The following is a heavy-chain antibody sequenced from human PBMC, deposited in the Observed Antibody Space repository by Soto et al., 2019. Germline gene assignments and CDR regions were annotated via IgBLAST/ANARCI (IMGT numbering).Heavy chain of an antibody. J-gene: IGHJ6*03. CDR2: ITAYNGNT. CDR3: ARVVGYYYLDV. D-gene: IGHD3-10*01. V-gene: IGHV1-18*01. CDR1: GYTFTSYG. Sequence: QVQLVQSGAEVKKPGASVKVSCNASGYTFTSYGISWVRQAPGPGREWMGWITAYNGNTNYAQKRQGRVTMTTNTSTSTAYMELRSLRSDDTAVYCCARVVGYYYLDVWGKGTTVTVSS.